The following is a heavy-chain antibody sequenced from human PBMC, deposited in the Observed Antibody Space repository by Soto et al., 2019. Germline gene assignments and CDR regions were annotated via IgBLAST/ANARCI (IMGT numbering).Heavy chain of an antibody. V-gene: IGHV1-69*12. D-gene: IGHD4-17*01. J-gene: IGHJ6*02. CDR3: ARDKNDFGDYGRYGLDV. Sequence: QVQLVQSGAEVKKPGSSVKVSCKASGGTFSRYAITWVRQAPGQGLEWMGGIIPMFGSANYAQKFQGRVTITAXXSXSXGYMELSSLRSEDTAVYYCARDKNDFGDYGRYGLDVWGQGTTVTVSS. CDR1: GGTFSRYA. CDR2: IIPMFGSA.